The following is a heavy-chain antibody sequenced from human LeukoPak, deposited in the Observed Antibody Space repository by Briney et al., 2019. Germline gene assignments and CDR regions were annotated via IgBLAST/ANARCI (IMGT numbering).Heavy chain of an antibody. D-gene: IGHD1-26*01. CDR1: GFTFSSYG. Sequence: GALRLSCAASGFTFSSYGMHWVRQAPGKGLEWVAVIWYDGSNKYYADSVKGRFTISRDNSKNTLYLQMNSLRAEDTAVYYCASSIVGATYDYWGQGTLVTVSS. CDR2: IWYDGSNK. CDR3: ASSIVGATYDY. J-gene: IGHJ4*02. V-gene: IGHV3-33*01.